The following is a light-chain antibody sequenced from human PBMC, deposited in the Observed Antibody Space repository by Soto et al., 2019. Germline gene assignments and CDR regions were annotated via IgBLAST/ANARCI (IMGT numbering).Light chain of an antibody. J-gene: IGLJ1*01. CDR1: SSDVGANNDY. CDR2: EVS. V-gene: IGLV2-8*01. CDR3: SSYAGSDNFV. Sequence: QSAPTQPPSASGSPGQSVTISCTGTSSDVGANNDYVSWYQQHPDKAPKLMIYEVSKRPPGVPDRFSGSKSGNTASLTVSGLQADDEADYYCSSYAGSDNFVFGTGTKLTVL.